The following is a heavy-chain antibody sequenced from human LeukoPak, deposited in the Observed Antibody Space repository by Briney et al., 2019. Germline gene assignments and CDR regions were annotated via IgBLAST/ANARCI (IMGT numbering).Heavy chain of an antibody. D-gene: IGHD4-17*01. Sequence: PSETLSLTCAVYGGSFSGYYWSWIRQPPGKGLEWIGEINHSGSTNYNPSLKSRVTISVDTSKNQFSPKLSSVTAADTAVYYCARGPVTVTTNNWFDPWGLGTLVTVSS. CDR1: GGSFSGYY. CDR2: INHSGST. V-gene: IGHV4-34*01. J-gene: IGHJ5*02. CDR3: ARGPVTVTTNNWFDP.